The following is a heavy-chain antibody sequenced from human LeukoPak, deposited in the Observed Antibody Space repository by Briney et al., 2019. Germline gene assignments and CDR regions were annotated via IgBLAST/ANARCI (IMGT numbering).Heavy chain of an antibody. CDR3: ARGGTGTTPAYYYMDV. D-gene: IGHD1-1*01. CDR2: IYYSGST. Sequence: SETLSLTCTVSGGSIGSGDYYWSWIRQPPGKGLEWIGYIYYSGSTYYNPSLKSRVTISVDTSKNQFSLKLSSVTAADTAVYYCARGGTGTTPAYYYMDVWGKGTTVTVSS. CDR1: GGSIGSGDYY. V-gene: IGHV4-30-4*08. J-gene: IGHJ6*03.